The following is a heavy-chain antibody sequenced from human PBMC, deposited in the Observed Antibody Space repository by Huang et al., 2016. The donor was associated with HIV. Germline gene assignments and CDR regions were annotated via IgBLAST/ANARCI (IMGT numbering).Heavy chain of an antibody. CDR3: ARMFKYDSGGYWGNDAFDI. V-gene: IGHV4-34*02. Sequence: QVQLQQWGAELLKPSETLSLTCAVSGGSFSGHYWTWIRQPPGRGLEWIGELSDSGSTTYHTSLKSRVTISGDTSQSQFSLKLNSVTAADTAIYYCARMFKYDSGGYWGNDAFDIWGQGTMVTVSS. D-gene: IGHD3-22*01. CDR1: GGSFSGHY. J-gene: IGHJ3*02. CDR2: LSDSGST.